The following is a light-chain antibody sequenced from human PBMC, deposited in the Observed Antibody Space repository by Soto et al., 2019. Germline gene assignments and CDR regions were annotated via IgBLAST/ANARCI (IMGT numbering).Light chain of an antibody. Sequence: QPVLPQSPSASASLGASVKRTCTLSSGHSNYAIAWHQQQPEKGPRYLMKLNRDGSHSKGDGIPNRFSGSSSGAERYLTISSLQSEDEADYYCQTWGTGIVIFGGGTKVTVL. CDR2: LNRDGSH. J-gene: IGLJ2*01. CDR1: SGHSNYA. V-gene: IGLV4-69*01. CDR3: QTWGTGIVI.